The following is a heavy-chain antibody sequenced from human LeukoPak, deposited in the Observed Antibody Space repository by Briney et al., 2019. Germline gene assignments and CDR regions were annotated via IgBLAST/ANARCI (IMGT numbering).Heavy chain of an antibody. CDR1: GYTFTRYY. Sequence: ASVKVSCKASGYTFTRYYMHWVRQAPGQGREWMGWTNPNSGGTNYAQKFQGRVTMTRDTSISTAYMELSRLRSDDTAVYYCARTTRDGSKSFDYYYYYYMDVWGKGTTVTVSS. J-gene: IGHJ6*03. CDR3: ARTTRDGSKSFDYYYYYYMDV. CDR2: TNPNSGGT. D-gene: IGHD5-24*01. V-gene: IGHV1-2*02.